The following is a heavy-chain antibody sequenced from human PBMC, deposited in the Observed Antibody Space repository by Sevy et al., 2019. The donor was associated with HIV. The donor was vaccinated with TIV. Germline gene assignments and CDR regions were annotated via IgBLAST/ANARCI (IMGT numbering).Heavy chain of an antibody. Sequence: SETLSLTCTVSGGSISSYFWGWIRQAPGKGLEWLGNIYYTGTATYNPSLESRVTISLDTSKTHFSLKLTSVTAADTAVYYCARDNSMNPRVYDYWGQGTLVTVSS. CDR2: IYYTGTA. CDR3: ARDNSMNPRVYDY. CDR1: GGSISSYF. J-gene: IGHJ4*02. V-gene: IGHV4-59*13.